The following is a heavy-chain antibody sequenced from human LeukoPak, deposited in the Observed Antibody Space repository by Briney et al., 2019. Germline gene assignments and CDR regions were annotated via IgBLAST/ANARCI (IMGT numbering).Heavy chain of an antibody. V-gene: IGHV4-39*07. CDR1: GGSISSSSYY. Sequence: PSETLSLTCTVSGGSISSSSYYWGWIRQPPGKGLEWIGSIYYSGSTYYNPSLKSRVTISVDTSKNQFSLRLSSVTAADTAVYYCARGHLVEGAGTSYYFDYWGQGTLVTVSS. J-gene: IGHJ4*02. CDR3: ARGHLVEGAGTSYYFDY. CDR2: IYYSGST. D-gene: IGHD6-19*01.